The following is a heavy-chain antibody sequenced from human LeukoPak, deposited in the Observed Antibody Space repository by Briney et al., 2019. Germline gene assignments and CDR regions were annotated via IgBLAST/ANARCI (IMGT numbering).Heavy chain of an antibody. Sequence: ASVKVSCKASGYTFTSYDINWVRQATGQGLEWMGWMNPNSGNTGYAQKFQGRVTMTRNTSISTAYMELSSLRSEDTAVYYCARGRPRSRIAVAGTPYYYYYGMDVWGQGTTVTVSS. CDR2: MNPNSGNT. V-gene: IGHV1-8*01. D-gene: IGHD6-19*01. CDR3: ARGRPRSRIAVAGTPYYYYYGMDV. J-gene: IGHJ6*02. CDR1: GYTFTSYD.